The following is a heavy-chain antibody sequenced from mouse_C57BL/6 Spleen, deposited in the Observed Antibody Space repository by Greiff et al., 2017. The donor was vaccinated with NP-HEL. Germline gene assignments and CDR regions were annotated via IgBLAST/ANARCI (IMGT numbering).Heavy chain of an antibody. CDR2: IYPGDGDT. CDR3: ARGDSGNYPFDY. V-gene: IGHV1-80*01. D-gene: IGHD2-1*01. CDR1: GYAFSSYW. Sequence: LVESGASVKISCKASGYAFSSYWLNWVKQRPGKGLEWIGQIYPGDGDTNYNGKFKGKATLTADKSSSTAYMQLSSLTSEDAAVYFCARGDSGNYPFDYWGQGTTLTVSS. J-gene: IGHJ2*01.